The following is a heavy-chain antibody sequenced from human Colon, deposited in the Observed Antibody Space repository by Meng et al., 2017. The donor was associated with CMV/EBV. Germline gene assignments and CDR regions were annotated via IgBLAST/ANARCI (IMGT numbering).Heavy chain of an antibody. Sequence: TASGYTFTNYGISWVRQAPGQGLEWMGWISAYNGHTNYPQKFQGRVTMTTDTSTSTAYMEVRSLRSDDTAVYYCARVGGSGLNWLDPWSQGTLVTVSS. CDR2: ISAYNGHT. J-gene: IGHJ5*02. CDR3: ARVGGSGLNWLDP. V-gene: IGHV1-18*01. CDR1: GYTFTNYG. D-gene: IGHD3-10*01.